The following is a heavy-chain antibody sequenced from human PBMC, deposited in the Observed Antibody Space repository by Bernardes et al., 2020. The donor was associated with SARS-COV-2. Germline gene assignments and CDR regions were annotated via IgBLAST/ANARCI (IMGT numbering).Heavy chain of an antibody. CDR2: IKRKTDGGTT. CDR1: GFTFSNAW. CDR3: TTGAEIYYDSSGFSYYFDF. J-gene: IGHJ4*02. Sequence: GSLRLYCAASGFTFSNAWMNWVRQAPGKGLEWVGHIKRKTDGGTTDYAAPVKGRFTISGDDSKNTMYLQMNSLKTEDTAVYYCTTGAEIYYDSSGFSYYFDFWGQGTLVTVSS. D-gene: IGHD3-22*01. V-gene: IGHV3-15*07.